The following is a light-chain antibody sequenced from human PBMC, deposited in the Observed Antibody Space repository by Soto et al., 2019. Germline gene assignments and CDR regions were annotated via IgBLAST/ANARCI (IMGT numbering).Light chain of an antibody. Sequence: EIVLTQSPGTLSLSPCEKATLSSSASQPVSASYVAWYQQKPGQAPRLLIYGATNRIIGIPDRFSGSVSGTDFTLTISRLEPEDFAVYYCQLYGVSSPRITFGQGTRLEIK. V-gene: IGKV3-20*01. CDR3: QLYGVSSPRIT. CDR1: QPVSASY. J-gene: IGKJ5*01. CDR2: GAT.